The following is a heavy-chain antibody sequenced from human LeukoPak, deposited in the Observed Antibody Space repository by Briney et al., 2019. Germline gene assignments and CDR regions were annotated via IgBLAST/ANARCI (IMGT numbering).Heavy chain of an antibody. CDR2: IYYSGST. J-gene: IGHJ5*02. CDR1: GGSISSYY. V-gene: IGHV4-59*01. D-gene: IGHD3-3*01. Sequence: PSETLSLTCTVSGGSISSYYWSWIRQPPGKGLEWIGYIYYSGSTNYNPSLKSRVTISVDTSKNQFSLKLSSVTAADTAVYYCAGGTYDFWSGRPCNWFDPWGQGTLVTVSS. CDR3: AGGTYDFWSGRPCNWFDP.